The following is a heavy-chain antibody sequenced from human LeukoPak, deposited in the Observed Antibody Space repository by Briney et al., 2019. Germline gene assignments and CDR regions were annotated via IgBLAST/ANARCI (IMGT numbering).Heavy chain of an antibody. CDR1: GFTFSSYS. V-gene: IGHV3-21*01. CDR3: ARDLGYCSSTSCPKYGMDV. CDR2: ISSSSSYI. J-gene: IGHJ6*02. D-gene: IGHD2-2*01. Sequence: GGSLRLSCAASGFTFSSYSMNWVRQAPGKGLEWVSSISSSSSYIYYADSVKGRFTISRDNARNSLYLQMNSLRAEDTAVYYCARDLGYCSSTSCPKYGMDVWGQGTTVTVSS.